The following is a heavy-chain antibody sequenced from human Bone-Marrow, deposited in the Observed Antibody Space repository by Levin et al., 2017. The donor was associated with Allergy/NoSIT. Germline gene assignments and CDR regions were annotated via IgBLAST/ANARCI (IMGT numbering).Heavy chain of an antibody. CDR2: ISAHKGHA. Sequence: EASVKVSCKASGYRFSTYAMNWVRQAPGQRPEWIGRISAHKGHANYAQTVQGRVNMTTDTSTNTVYMELRSLRSDDTAVYYCARDRDYDTLTGYHGDAFEMWGQGTMVTVSS. CDR3: ARDRDYDTLTGYHGDAFEM. D-gene: IGHD3-16*01. V-gene: IGHV1-18*01. J-gene: IGHJ3*02. CDR1: GYRFSTYA.